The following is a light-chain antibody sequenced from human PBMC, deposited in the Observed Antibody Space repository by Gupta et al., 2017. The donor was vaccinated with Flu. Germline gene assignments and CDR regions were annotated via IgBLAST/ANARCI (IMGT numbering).Light chain of an antibody. CDR1: QGISRY. CDR3: KQDYSYSWT. J-gene: IGKJ1*01. CDR2: AAS. Sequence: AIRMTQSPSSFSASTGDRVTITCRASQGISRYLAWYQQKPGKAPKLLIYAASTLQSGVPSRFSGSGSGTDFTLTISCLQSEDFATYYCKQDYSYSWTFGQGTKVEIK. V-gene: IGKV1-8*01.